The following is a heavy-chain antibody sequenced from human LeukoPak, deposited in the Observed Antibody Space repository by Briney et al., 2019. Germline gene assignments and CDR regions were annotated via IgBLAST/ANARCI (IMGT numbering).Heavy chain of an antibody. J-gene: IGHJ2*01. CDR1: GYTFRRYG. Sequence: ASVKVSCKASGYTFRRYGISWVRRAPGQGLGWLGWINAYNGHTTYAQKLQGRATMTTDTSTNVVHMAVKNLRSDDTAVYYCARVIEGSSTTRGYFDLWGRGTMVIVSS. V-gene: IGHV1-18*01. CDR2: INAYNGHT. D-gene: IGHD2-2*01. CDR3: ARVIEGSSTTRGYFDL.